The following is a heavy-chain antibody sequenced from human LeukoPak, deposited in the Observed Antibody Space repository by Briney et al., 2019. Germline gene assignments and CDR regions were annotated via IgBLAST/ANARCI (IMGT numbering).Heavy chain of an antibody. CDR3: ARGAVVVTAIRFDP. D-gene: IGHD2-21*02. CDR2: MNPNSGNT. J-gene: IGHJ5*02. V-gene: IGHV1-8*01. CDR1: GYTFTSYD. Sequence: ASVKVFCKASGYTFTSYDINWVRQATGQGLEWIGWMNPNSGNTGYAQKFQGRVTMTRNTSISTAYMELSSLRSEDTAVYYCARGAVVVTAIRFDPWGQGTLVTVSS.